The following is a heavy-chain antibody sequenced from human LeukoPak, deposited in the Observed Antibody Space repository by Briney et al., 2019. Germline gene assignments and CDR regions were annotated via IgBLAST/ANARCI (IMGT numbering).Heavy chain of an antibody. CDR1: GFAFDDYA. D-gene: IGHD5-24*01. CDR3: AKGRGRWLQLVDY. Sequence: GGSLRLSCAASGFAFDDYAMHWVRQAPGKGLEWVSGISWNSGSIGYADSVKGRFTISRDNAKNSLYLQMNSLRAEDTALYYCAKGRGRWLQLVDYWGQGTLVTVSS. J-gene: IGHJ4*02. V-gene: IGHV3-9*01. CDR2: ISWNSGSI.